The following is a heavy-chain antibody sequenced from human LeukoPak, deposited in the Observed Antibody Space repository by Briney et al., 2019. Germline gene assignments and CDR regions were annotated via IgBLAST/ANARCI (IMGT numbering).Heavy chain of an antibody. CDR2: IYSGGST. CDR1: GFTVSSNY. CDR3: ARDLVVAGNLIYYYYGMDV. V-gene: IGHV3-53*04. J-gene: IGHJ6*02. D-gene: IGHD2-15*01. Sequence: GGSLRLSCAASGFTVSSNYMSWVRQAPGKGLEWGSVIYSGGSTYYADSVKSRFTISRHNSKNTLYLQMNSLRAEDTAVYYCARDLVVAGNLIYYYYGMDVWGQGTTVTVSS.